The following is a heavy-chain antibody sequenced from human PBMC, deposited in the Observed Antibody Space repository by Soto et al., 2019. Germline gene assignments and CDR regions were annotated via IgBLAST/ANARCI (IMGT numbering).Heavy chain of an antibody. D-gene: IGHD4-17*01. CDR2: ISSSSSTI. V-gene: IGHV3-48*01. CDR1: GFTFSGYT. J-gene: IGHJ4*02. Sequence: GGSLRLSCVASGFTFSGYTMNWVRQAPVKGPEWVSYISSSSSTIYYADSVRGRFTISRDNAKNSLYLQMNSLRAEDTAVYYCARDNYGGNSRFDYWGQGTLVTVSS. CDR3: ARDNYGGNSRFDY.